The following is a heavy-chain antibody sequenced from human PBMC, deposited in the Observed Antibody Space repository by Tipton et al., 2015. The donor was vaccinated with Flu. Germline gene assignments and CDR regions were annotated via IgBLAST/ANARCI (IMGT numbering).Heavy chain of an antibody. CDR1: GGFISSYY. CDR2: SHHTGST. Sequence: TLSLTCTVSGGFISSYYWNWIRQPPGKGLEWIGNSHHTGSTYRNPSLKSRVIISVDRSKNQFSLKLSSVTAADTAVYYCARRTYYYGSGEQDYWGQGTLVTVSS. V-gene: IGHV4-59*08. J-gene: IGHJ4*02. D-gene: IGHD3-10*01. CDR3: ARRTYYYGSGEQDY.